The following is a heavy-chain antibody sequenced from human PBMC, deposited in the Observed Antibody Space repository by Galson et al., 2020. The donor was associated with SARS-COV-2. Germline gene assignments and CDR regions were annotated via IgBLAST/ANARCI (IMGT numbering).Heavy chain of an antibody. CDR1: GFSLRTSGMC. Sequence: SGLTLVKPTQTLTLTCTFSGFSLRTSGMCVSWIRQPPGKALEWLVRIDWDDDKYYNSSLKNRLTISKDTSKNQVVLTMTNMDPVDTATYYCARIRGSSWYIDYWGQGTLVSVSS. V-gene: IGHV2-70*11. CDR2: IDWDDDK. J-gene: IGHJ4*02. D-gene: IGHD6-13*01. CDR3: ARIRGSSWYIDY.